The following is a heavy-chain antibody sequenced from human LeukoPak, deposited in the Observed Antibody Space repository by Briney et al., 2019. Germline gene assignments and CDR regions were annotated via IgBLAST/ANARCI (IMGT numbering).Heavy chain of an antibody. D-gene: IGHD3-10*01. CDR1: GYTFTGYY. CDR2: INPNSGGT. J-gene: IGHJ4*02. CDR3: ARDLYYYYGSGSYSTYYFDY. Sequence: ASVKVSCKASGYTFTGYYMHWVRQAPGQGLEWMGWINPNSGGTNYAQKFQGRVTMATDTSTSTAYMELRSLRSDDTAVYYCARDLYYYYGSGSYSTYYFDYWGQGTLVTVSS. V-gene: IGHV1-2*02.